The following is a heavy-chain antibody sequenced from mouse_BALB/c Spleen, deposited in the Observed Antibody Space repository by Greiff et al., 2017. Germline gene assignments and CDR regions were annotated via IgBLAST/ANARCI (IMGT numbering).Heavy chain of an antibody. CDR3: ARVPDYYAMDY. CDR1: GFSLTGYG. CDR2: IWGDGST. V-gene: IGHV2-6-7*01. J-gene: IGHJ4*01. Sequence: VKLVESGPGLVAPSQSLSITCTVSGFSLTGYGVNWVRQPPGKGLEWLGMIWGDGSTDYNSALKSRLSISKDNSKSQVFLKMNRLQTDDTAKYYCARVPDYYAMDYWGQGTSVTVSS.